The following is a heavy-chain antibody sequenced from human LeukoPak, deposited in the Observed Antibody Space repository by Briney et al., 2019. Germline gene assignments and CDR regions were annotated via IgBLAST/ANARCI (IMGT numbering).Heavy chain of an antibody. Sequence: ASVKVSCKASGYTFTSYGISWVRQAPGQGLEWMGWISTYNGNTNYAQKLQGRVTMTTDTSTSTAYMELRSLRSDDTAVYYCASQPLRFLEWLFFDYWGQGTLVTVSS. CDR1: GYTFTSYG. CDR3: ASQPLRFLEWLFFDY. CDR2: ISTYNGNT. J-gene: IGHJ4*02. V-gene: IGHV1-18*01. D-gene: IGHD3-3*01.